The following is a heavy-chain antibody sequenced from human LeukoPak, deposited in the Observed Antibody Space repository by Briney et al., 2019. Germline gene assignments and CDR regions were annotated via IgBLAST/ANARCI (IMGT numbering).Heavy chain of an antibody. CDR2: ISGSGGST. J-gene: IGHJ4*02. CDR3: AKTGRAVTTFDY. V-gene: IGHV3-23*01. D-gene: IGHD4-17*01. Sequence: GASLRLSCAASGFTFSSYAMSWVRQAPGKGLEWVSAISGSGGSTYYADSVKGRFTISRDNSKNTLYLQMNSLRAEDTAVYYCAKTGRAVTTFDYWGQGTLVTVSS. CDR1: GFTFSSYA.